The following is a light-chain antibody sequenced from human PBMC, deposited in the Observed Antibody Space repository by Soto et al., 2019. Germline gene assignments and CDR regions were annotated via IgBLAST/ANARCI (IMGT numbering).Light chain of an antibody. J-gene: IGLJ2*01. CDR3: SSYTRSSTLVV. CDR2: DVS. V-gene: IGLV2-14*01. Sequence: QSVLTQPASVSGSPGPSITISCTGTSSDVGGYNYVSWYQQHPGKAPKLMIYDVSNRPSGVSNRFSGSKSGNTASLTISGLQAEDEADYYCSSYTRSSTLVVFGGGTKLTVL. CDR1: SSDVGGYNY.